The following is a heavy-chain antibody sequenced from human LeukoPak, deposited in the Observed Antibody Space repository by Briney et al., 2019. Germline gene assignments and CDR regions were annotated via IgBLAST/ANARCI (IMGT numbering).Heavy chain of an antibody. V-gene: IGHV1-24*01. Sequence: EASVKVSCKVSGYTLTELSMHWVRQAPGKGLEWMGGFDPEDGETIYAQKFQGRVTMTEDTSTDTAYMELSSLRSEDTAVYYCARVNYGGTTFDYWGQGTLVTVSS. D-gene: IGHD4-23*01. CDR1: GYTLTELS. J-gene: IGHJ4*02. CDR2: FDPEDGET. CDR3: ARVNYGGTTFDY.